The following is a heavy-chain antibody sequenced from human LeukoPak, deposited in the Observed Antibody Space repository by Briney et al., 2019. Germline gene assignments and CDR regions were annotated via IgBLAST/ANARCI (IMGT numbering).Heavy chain of an antibody. V-gene: IGHV4-59*01. D-gene: IGHD3-3*01. J-gene: IGHJ4*02. CDR3: ARGSRYKPDFFDD. CDR2: VYDNGNS. Sequence: PSQTLSLTCSVAGASMRHSDGTWIRQTPEKGLEWLGYVYDNGNSNSRSSLRSRVSMSVDTSKNEFSLKLSSVTAADTAVYFCARGSRYKPDFFDDWGLGTPVTVSS. CDR1: GASMRHSD.